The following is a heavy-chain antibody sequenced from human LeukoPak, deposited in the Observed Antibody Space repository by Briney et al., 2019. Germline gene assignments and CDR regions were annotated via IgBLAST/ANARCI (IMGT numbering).Heavy chain of an antibody. CDR1: GFTFGSNA. V-gene: IGHV3-64*04. J-gene: IGHJ1*01. Sequence: GGSLRLSCSASGFTFGSNAMHWVRQAPGKGLEYVSAITSSGGSTYYADSVKGGFTISRDNAKNSLYLQMNSLRAEDTAVYYCARDFGGGWYGFFQHWGQGALVTVSS. CDR3: ARDFGGGWYGFFQH. D-gene: IGHD6-19*01. CDR2: ITSSGGST.